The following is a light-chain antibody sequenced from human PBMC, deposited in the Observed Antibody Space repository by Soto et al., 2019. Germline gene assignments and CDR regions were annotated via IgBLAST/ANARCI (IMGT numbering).Light chain of an antibody. CDR1: ISDIGSHNL. Sequence: QSALTQPASMSGSPGQSITISCTGTISDIGSHNLVSWYQQHPGKAPKVIIYEANKRPSGVSSRFSGSKSGNTASLTISGLQAEDEADYYCSSYTSSSTLVFGGGTKLTVL. CDR3: SSYTSSSTLV. J-gene: IGLJ2*01. CDR2: EAN. V-gene: IGLV2-14*02.